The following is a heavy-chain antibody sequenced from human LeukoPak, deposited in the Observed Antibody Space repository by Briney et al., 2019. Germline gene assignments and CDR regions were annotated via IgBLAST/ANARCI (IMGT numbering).Heavy chain of an antibody. J-gene: IGHJ4*02. CDR1: GFAFSSYG. D-gene: IGHD3-22*01. CDR2: IWYDGSNK. CDR3: ARGYYYDSSGYSLPDY. V-gene: IGHV3-33*01. Sequence: PGGSLRLSCAASGFAFSSYGMHWVRQAPGKGLEWVAVIWYDGSNKYYADSVKGRFTISRDNSKNTLYLQMNSLRAEDTAVYYCARGYYYDSSGYSLPDYWGQGTLVTVSS.